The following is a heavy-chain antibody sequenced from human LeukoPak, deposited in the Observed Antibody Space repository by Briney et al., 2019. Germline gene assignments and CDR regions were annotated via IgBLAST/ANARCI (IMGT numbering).Heavy chain of an antibody. J-gene: IGHJ4*02. CDR2: IYSGST. CDR3: ARRAGAYSHPYDY. V-gene: IGHV3-53*01. Sequence: GGSLRLSCAASGFTVTSNSMSWVRQAPGKGLEWVSFIYSGSTHYSDSMKGRFTISRDNSKNTLYLQMNSLRAEDTAVYYCARRAGAYSHPYDYWGQGTLVTVSS. CDR1: GFTVTSNS. D-gene: IGHD4/OR15-4a*01.